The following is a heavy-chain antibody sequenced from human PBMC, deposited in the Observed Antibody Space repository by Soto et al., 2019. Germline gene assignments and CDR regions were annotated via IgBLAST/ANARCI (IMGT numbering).Heavy chain of an antibody. CDR2: IKQNGSEK. D-gene: IGHD3-10*01. CDR1: GFTFSSYW. J-gene: IGHJ4*02. CDR3: ARQGAPYYYGSGSYYHPFDY. Sequence: EVQLVESGGGLVQPGGSLRLSCAASGFTFSSYWMSWVRQAPGKGLEWVANIKQNGSEKYYVDSVKGRFTISRDNAKNSLYLQMNSLRAEDTAVYYCARQGAPYYYGSGSYYHPFDYWGQGTLVTVSS. V-gene: IGHV3-7*05.